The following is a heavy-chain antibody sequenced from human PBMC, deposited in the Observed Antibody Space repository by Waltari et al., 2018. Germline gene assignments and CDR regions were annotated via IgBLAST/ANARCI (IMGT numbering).Heavy chain of an antibody. CDR2: IWYDGSNK. J-gene: IGHJ4*02. Sequence: WVRQAPCKGLEWLAVIWYDGSNKYDADSVKGRFTISRDNSKNTLFLQMNSLRAEDTAMYYCAKDEYYYDSSGYLDYWGQGTLVTVSS. V-gene: IGHV3-33*06. CDR3: AKDEYYYDSSGYLDY. D-gene: IGHD3-22*01.